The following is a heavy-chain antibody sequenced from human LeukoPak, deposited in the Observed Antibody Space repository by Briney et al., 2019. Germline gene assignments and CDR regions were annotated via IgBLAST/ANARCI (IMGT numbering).Heavy chain of an antibody. V-gene: IGHV1-24*01. J-gene: IGHJ5*02. CDR2: FDPEDGET. CDR3: ATLSGSGSYYMASPASWFDP. D-gene: IGHD3-10*01. Sequence: ASVKVSCKVSGYTLTELSMHWVRQAPGKGLEWMGGFDPEDGETIYAQKFQGRVTMTEDTSTDTAYMELSSLRSEGTAVYYCATLSGSGSYYMASPASWFDPWGQGTLVTVSS. CDR1: GYTLTELS.